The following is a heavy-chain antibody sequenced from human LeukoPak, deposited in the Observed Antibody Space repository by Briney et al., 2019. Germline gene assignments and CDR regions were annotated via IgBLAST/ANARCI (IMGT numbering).Heavy chain of an antibody. CDR3: ARDQSKMYYYDSSGYSYYGMDV. V-gene: IGHV4-39*07. CDR2: IYYSGST. J-gene: IGHJ6*02. D-gene: IGHD3-22*01. CDR1: GGSISSSSYY. Sequence: SETPSLTCTVSGGSISSSSYYWGWIRQPPGKGLEWMGSIYYSGSTYYNPSLKSRVTISVDTSKNQFSLKLSSVTAADTAVYYCARDQSKMYYYDSSGYSYYGMDVWGQGTTVTVSS.